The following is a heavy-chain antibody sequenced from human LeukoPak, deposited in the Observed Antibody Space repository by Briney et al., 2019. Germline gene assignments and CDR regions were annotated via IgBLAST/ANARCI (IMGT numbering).Heavy chain of an antibody. CDR1: GASISSYY. D-gene: IGHD6-19*01. Sequence: SETLSLTCNVSGASISSYYWSWIRQPPGKGLEWIGYIYYSGSTNYNPSLKSRVTISVDTSKNQFSLKLSSVTAADTAVYYCARVRVTVAATYFDYWGQGTLVTVSS. CDR2: IYYSGST. CDR3: ARVRVTVAATYFDY. V-gene: IGHV4-59*01. J-gene: IGHJ4*02.